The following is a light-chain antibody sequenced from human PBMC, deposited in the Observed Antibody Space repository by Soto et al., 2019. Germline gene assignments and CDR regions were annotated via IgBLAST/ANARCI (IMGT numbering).Light chain of an antibody. CDR3: LQHNAYPLT. Sequence: DIQMTQSPSSLSASVGDRVTITCRASQGIFDDLGWYQQKPGKAPKRLIYAASSLQSGVPSRFSGSGSGTEFTLTISSLQPEDFATYYCLQHNAYPLTFGGWTKVDIK. CDR1: QGIFDD. CDR2: AAS. J-gene: IGKJ4*01. V-gene: IGKV1-17*01.